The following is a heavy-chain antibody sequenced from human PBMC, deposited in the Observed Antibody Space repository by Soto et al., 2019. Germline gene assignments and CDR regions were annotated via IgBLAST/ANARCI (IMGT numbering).Heavy chain of an antibody. CDR1: GFTFSSYA. CDR2: ISGSGGST. J-gene: IGHJ6*03. Sequence: EVQLLESGGGLVQPGGSLRLSCAASGFTFSSYAMSWVRQAPGKGLEWVSAISGSGGSTYYADSVKGRFTISRDKSKNTRDLRINGRGAEDAAVYDCAKGCREQRPKKSVFFGGYYYYRDFWGKGTTGPVSS. D-gene: IGHD6-25*01. V-gene: IGHV3-23*01. CDR3: AKGCREQRPKKSVFFGGYYYYRDF.